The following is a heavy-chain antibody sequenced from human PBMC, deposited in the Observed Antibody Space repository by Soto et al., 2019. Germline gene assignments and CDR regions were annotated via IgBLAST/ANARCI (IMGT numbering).Heavy chain of an antibody. D-gene: IGHD3-16*01. CDR2: ISVSGDVT. CDR1: GLTFSSFA. J-gene: IGHJ4*02. CDR3: AKGAITFGGIIIYFDS. V-gene: IGHV3-23*01. Sequence: EGQLLESGGGLVQPGGSLRLSCAASGLTFSSFAMSWVRQAPGKGLGWVSGISVSGDVTVYADSVKGRFSISRDNSKNTLYLQMSSLRAEDTAVYYCAKGAITFGGIIIYFDSWGQGTLVTVSS.